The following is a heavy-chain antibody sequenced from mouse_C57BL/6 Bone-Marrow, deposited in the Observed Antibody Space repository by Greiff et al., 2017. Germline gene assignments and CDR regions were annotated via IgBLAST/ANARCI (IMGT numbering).Heavy chain of an antibody. CDR1: GFTFSDYG. Sequence: EVMLVESGGGLVKPGGSLKLSCAASGFTFSDYGMHWVRQAPEKGLEWVAYISSGSSTIYYADTVKGRFTISRDNAKNTLYQQMTSLRSEDTAMYYCARPYDYDVWFAYWGQGTLVTVSA. CDR2: ISSGSSTI. J-gene: IGHJ3*01. CDR3: ARPYDYDVWFAY. D-gene: IGHD2-4*01. V-gene: IGHV5-17*01.